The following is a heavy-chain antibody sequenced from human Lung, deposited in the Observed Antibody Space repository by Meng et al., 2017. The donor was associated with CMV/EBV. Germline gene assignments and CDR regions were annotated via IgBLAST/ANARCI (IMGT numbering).Heavy chain of an antibody. D-gene: IGHD1-26*01. V-gene: IGHV1-18*01. CDR1: GYTLPNYG. J-gene: IGHJ4*02. Sequence: QAQLWQVGGEVKQPGASVRVRCNSSGYTLPNYGITWVRQAHGQGLEWMGWISAYNGNTNSAQTLQGRLTMTTDTSTSTAYMELRSLRSDDTAVYYCARVEVGITSGDYWGQGTLVTVSS. CDR2: ISAYNGNT. CDR3: ARVEVGITSGDY.